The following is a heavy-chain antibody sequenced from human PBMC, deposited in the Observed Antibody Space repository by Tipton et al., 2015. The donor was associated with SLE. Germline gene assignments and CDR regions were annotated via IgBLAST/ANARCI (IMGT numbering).Heavy chain of an antibody. CDR3: ARGSPDYGGNDYYYYYYYMDV. Sequence: SLRLSCAASGFTFNRFVMSWVRQAPGKGLEWLSGVSGSGDSTYYAQSVKGRFTISRDNAKNSLYLQMNSLRAEDTAVYYCARGSPDYGGNDYYYYYYYMDVWGKGTTVTVSS. CDR2: VSGSGDST. CDR1: GFTFNRFV. J-gene: IGHJ6*03. D-gene: IGHD4-23*01. V-gene: IGHV3-23*01.